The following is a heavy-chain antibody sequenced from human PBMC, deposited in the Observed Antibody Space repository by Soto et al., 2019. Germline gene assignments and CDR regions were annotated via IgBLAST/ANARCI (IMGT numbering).Heavy chain of an antibody. V-gene: IGHV3-48*02. Sequence: GGSLRLSCVASGFSLSDYAVNWVRQAPGKGLEWVSFISSDSRTIYYADSVEGRFTVSRDNARNSVSLQMDSLRDEDAAVYYCALIKLVEWFFINVDVYDMDVWGQGTPVTVSS. CDR1: GFSLSDYA. CDR2: ISSDSRTI. CDR3: ALIKLVEWFFINVDVYDMDV. J-gene: IGHJ6*02. D-gene: IGHD3-3*01.